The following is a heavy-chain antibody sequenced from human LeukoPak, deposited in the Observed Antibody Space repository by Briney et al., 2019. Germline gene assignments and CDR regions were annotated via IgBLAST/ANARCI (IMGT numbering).Heavy chain of an antibody. CDR3: ARTTTVRGTYYMDV. D-gene: IGHD3-10*01. V-gene: IGHV4-59*01. CDR1: GGSISGYY. J-gene: IGHJ6*03. CDR2: IYYSGST. Sequence: SETLSLTCTVSGGSISGYYWSWIRQPPGKGLEWIGYIYYSGSTNYNPSLKSRVTISVDTSKNRFSLKLRSVTAADTAVYYCARTTTVRGTYYMDVWGKGTTVTVSS.